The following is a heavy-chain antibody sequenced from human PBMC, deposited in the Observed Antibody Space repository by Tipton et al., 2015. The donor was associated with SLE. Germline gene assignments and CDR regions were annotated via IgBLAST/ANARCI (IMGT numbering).Heavy chain of an antibody. CDR3: ARGDCSSTSCLDY. V-gene: IGHV4-59*01. J-gene: IGHJ4*02. CDR1: GFTFSSYS. Sequence: LRLSCAASGFTFSSYSMNWVRQAPGKGLEWIGYIYYSGSTNYNPSLKSRVTISVDTSKNQFSLKLSSVTAADTAVYYCARGDCSSTSCLDYWGQGTLVTVSS. CDR2: IYYSGST. D-gene: IGHD2-2*01.